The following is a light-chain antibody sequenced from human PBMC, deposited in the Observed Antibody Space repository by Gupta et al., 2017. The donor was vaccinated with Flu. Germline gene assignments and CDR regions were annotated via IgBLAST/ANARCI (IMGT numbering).Light chain of an antibody. Sequence: GQTARITCGGNNIGSKRVHWFQQNQGQVPVLVVEDDSDRPSGITERFAGSNSGKKANRIISRVEVGDEADDDCQVWASSSEQEVLGGGTKLTVL. J-gene: IGLJ3*02. CDR2: DDS. CDR1: NIGSKR. V-gene: IGLV3-21*02. CDR3: QVWASSSEQEV.